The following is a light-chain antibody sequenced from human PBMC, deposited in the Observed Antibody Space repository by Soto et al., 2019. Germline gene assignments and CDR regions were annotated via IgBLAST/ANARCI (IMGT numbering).Light chain of an antibody. CDR1: QSISSW. CDR3: QQYNSYLT. Sequence: DIQMTQSPSTLSASVGDRVTITCRASQSISSWLAWNQQKPGKAPKLLIYKASSVECGVPTRFSGSGSGTEFTLTISSLQHDYVATYFCQQYNSYLTFGGGTKVEIK. J-gene: IGKJ4*01. V-gene: IGKV1-5*03. CDR2: KAS.